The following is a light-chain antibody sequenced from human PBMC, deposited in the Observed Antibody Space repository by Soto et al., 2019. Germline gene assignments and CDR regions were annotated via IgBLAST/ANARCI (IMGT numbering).Light chain of an antibody. V-gene: IGLV2-23*01. CDR2: EAS. CDR1: SSDVGSHNL. Sequence: QSALTQPASVSGSPGQSITISCTGTSSDVGSHNLVSWYQQYPGKAPKLIIFEASKRPSGVSNRFSGSKSGSTASLTISGLQDEDEADYYCSSHAGSSNFVVFGGGTKLTVL. J-gene: IGLJ2*01. CDR3: SSHAGSSNFVV.